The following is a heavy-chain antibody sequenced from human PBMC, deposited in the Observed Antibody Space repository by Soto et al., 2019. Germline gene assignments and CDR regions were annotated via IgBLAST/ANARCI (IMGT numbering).Heavy chain of an antibody. V-gene: IGHV1-69*12. D-gene: IGHD1-20*01. Sequence: QVQLVQSGAEVKKPGSSVKVSCKASGGTFSSYAISWVRQAPGQGLEWMGGIIPIFGTANYAQKFQGRVTITADEPTSTAYMELSSLRSEDTAVYYCASCITGTITWGGTPRMDVWGQGTTVTVSS. J-gene: IGHJ6*02. CDR2: IIPIFGTA. CDR3: ASCITGTITWGGTPRMDV. CDR1: GGTFSSYA.